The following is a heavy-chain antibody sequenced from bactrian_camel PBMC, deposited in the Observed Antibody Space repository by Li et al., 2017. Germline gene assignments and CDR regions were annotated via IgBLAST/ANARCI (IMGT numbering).Heavy chain of an antibody. CDR1: GYTVDSNC. V-gene: IGHV3S1*01. CDR3: KKGRFGVVTGTPRDDWGQGD. J-gene: IGHJ4*01. CDR2: IYSARGRT. D-gene: IGHD6*01. Sequence: QVQLVESGGGSVQAGGSLRLSCVASGYTVDSNCVGWFRQAPEKEREGVASIYSARGRTYHADSVKGRFTISRDNATNTLYLQLNSLKTEDTAMYYCKKGRFGVVTGTPRDDWGQGDWGQGTQVTVS.